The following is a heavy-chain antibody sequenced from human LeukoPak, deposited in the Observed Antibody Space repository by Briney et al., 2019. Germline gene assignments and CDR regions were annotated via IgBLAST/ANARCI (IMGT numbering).Heavy chain of an antibody. Sequence: SETLSLTCAVYGVSFSGYYWSWLRQPPGKGLEWIGEINHSGSTNYTPSLKSRVTISVDTSKNQFSLKLSSVTAADTAVYYCAGYSSSSSVDYWGQGTLVTVSS. CDR3: AGYSSSSSVDY. D-gene: IGHD6-6*01. CDR1: GVSFSGYY. CDR2: INHSGST. J-gene: IGHJ4*02. V-gene: IGHV4-34*01.